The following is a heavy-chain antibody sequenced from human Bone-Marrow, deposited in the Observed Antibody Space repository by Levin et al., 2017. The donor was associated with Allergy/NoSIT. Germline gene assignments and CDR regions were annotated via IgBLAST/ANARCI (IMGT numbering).Heavy chain of an antibody. D-gene: IGHD1-26*01. CDR1: GFTFNPFS. J-gene: IGHJ4*02. V-gene: IGHV3-21*01. CDR3: ARRIVGVPGQKRHLDY. Sequence: SGGSLRLSCAASGFTFNPFSMNWVRQAPGKGLEWISSIGTSSSYRYYADSVKGRFTISRDDAKNSLYLQMDSLRAEDTAVYYCARRIVGVPGQKRHLDYWGQGALVTVSS. CDR2: IGTSSSYR.